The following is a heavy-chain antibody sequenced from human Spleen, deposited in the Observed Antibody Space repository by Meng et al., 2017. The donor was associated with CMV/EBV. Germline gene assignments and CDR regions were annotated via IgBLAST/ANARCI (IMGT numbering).Heavy chain of an antibody. CDR1: GYTFTGYY. D-gene: IGHD6-6*01. V-gene: IGHV1-2*02. Sequence: ASVKVSCKASGYTFTGYYMHWVRQAPGQGLEWMGWINPNSGGTNYAQKLQGRVTMTTDTSTSKAYMELRSLRSDDTAVYYCARVDSHSSSAREGYYYYGMDVWGQGTTVTVSS. CDR3: ARVDSHSSSAREGYYYYGMDV. CDR2: INPNSGGT. J-gene: IGHJ6*02.